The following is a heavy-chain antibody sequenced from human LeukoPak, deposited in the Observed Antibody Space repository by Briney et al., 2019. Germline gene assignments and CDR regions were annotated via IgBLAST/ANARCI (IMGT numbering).Heavy chain of an antibody. CDR2: ISYDGSNK. Sequence: GGSLRLSCAASGFTFSSYTMHWVRQAPGKGLEWVAVISYDGSNKDYADSVKGRFTISRDNSKNTLYLQMNSLRAEDTAVYYCARIVGAIAQNWFDPWGQGTLVTVSS. CDR1: GFTFSSYT. CDR3: ARIVGAIAQNWFDP. V-gene: IGHV3-30*04. J-gene: IGHJ5*02. D-gene: IGHD1-26*01.